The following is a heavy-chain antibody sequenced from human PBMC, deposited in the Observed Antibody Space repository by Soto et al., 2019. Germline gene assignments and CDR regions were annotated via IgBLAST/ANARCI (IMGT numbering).Heavy chain of an antibody. V-gene: IGHV3-23*01. CDR2: TSGSGTST. CDR3: AKVSSSWRHFDY. Sequence: GGSLRLSCADSGFTFSRNAMSWVRQAPGKGLEWVSATSGSGTSTYYADSVKGRFTISRDSSKNALYLQMNSLRAEDTAVYFCAKVSSSWRHFDYWGKGTLVTVSS. CDR1: GFTFSRNA. J-gene: IGHJ4*02. D-gene: IGHD6-13*01.